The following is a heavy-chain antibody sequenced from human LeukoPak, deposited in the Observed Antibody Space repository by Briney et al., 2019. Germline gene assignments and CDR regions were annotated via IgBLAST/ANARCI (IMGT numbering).Heavy chain of an antibody. V-gene: IGHV3-23*01. CDR1: GITVSNYG. CDR2: ISGRGGGT. D-gene: IGHD3-10*01. J-gene: IGHJ4*02. Sequence: GGSLRLSCAVSGITVSNYGMSWGRQGPGEGVEWVAGISGRGGGTTYADSVKGRFTISRDNSKNTLYLQMNSLRAEDTAVYFCAKRGVVIRVILVGFHKEAYYFDSWGQGALVTVSS. CDR3: AKRGVVIRVILVGFHKEAYYFDS.